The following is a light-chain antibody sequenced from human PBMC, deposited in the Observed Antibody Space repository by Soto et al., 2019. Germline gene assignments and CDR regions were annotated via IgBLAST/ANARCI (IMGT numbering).Light chain of an antibody. CDR2: EVS. V-gene: IGLV2-14*01. J-gene: IGLJ2*01. Sequence: QSVLTQPASVSGSPGQSITISCTGTSSDVGGYNYVSWYQQHPGKAPELMIYEVSNRPSGVSNRFSGSKSGNTASLTISGLQAEDEADYHCSSYAGSTTYVVFGGGTKLTVL. CDR1: SSDVGGYNY. CDR3: SSYAGSTTYVV.